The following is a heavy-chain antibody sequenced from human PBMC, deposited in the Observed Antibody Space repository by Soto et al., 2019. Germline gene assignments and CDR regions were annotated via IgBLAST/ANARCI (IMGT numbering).Heavy chain of an antibody. D-gene: IGHD3-22*01. CDR1: GGSFSRYA. J-gene: IGHJ3*02. CDR3: ARVPSYYYDSSRPGAFDI. CDR2: IIPIFGTA. V-gene: IGHV1-69*13. Sequence: SVKVYCKASGGSFSRYAISWVRQAPGQGLEWMGGIIPIFGTANYAQKFQGRVTITADESTSTAYMELSSLRSEDTAVYYCARVPSYYYDSSRPGAFDIWGQGTMVTVSS.